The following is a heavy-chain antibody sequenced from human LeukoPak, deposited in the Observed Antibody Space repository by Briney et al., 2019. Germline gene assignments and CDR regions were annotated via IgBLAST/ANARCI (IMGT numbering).Heavy chain of an antibody. J-gene: IGHJ3*02. V-gene: IGHV1-3*01. Sequence: KFQGRVTITRDTSASTAYMELSSLRSEGTAVYYCARSLTTDEAFDIWGQGTMVTVSS. CDR3: ARSLTTDEAFDI. D-gene: IGHD4-11*01.